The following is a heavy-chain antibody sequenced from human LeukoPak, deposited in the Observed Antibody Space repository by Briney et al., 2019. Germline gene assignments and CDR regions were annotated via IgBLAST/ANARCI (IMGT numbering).Heavy chain of an antibody. Sequence: GWSLRLSCAASGFTFDEYAMHWVRQAPGKGLEWVSGISWSRYIIEYADSVRGRFTISRDNAKNSLFLQMNSLRAEDSAMYYCVRDHVGGSCVDCPLGDAFDTWGQGTMVTVSS. CDR1: GFTFDEYA. J-gene: IGHJ3*02. CDR2: ISWSRYII. V-gene: IGHV3-9*01. CDR3: VRDHVGGSCVDCPLGDAFDT. D-gene: IGHD2-15*01.